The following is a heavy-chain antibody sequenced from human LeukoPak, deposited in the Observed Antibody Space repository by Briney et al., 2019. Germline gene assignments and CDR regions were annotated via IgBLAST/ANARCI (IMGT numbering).Heavy chain of an antibody. Sequence: PSQTLSLTCTVSGGSISSGSYYWSWIRQPAGKGLEWIGRIYTSGSTNYNPSLKSRVTISVDTSKNQFSLKLSSVTAADTAVYYCASHQTWIQLWTFDYWGQGTLVTVSS. D-gene: IGHD5-18*01. CDR1: GGSISSGSYY. V-gene: IGHV4-61*02. CDR2: IYTSGST. J-gene: IGHJ4*02. CDR3: ASHQTWIQLWTFDY.